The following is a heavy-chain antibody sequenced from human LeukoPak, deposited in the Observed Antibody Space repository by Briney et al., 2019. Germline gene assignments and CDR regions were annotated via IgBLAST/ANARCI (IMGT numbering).Heavy chain of an antibody. CDR2: INAGNGNT. V-gene: IGHV1-3*01. Sequence: ASVKVSCKASGYTFTSYAMHWVRQAPGQRLEWMGWINAGNGNTKYSQKFQSRVTITRDTSASTAYMELSSLRSEDTAVYYCARGTRSGPVEDYWGQGTLVTVSS. J-gene: IGHJ4*02. D-gene: IGHD3-10*01. CDR1: GYTFTSYA. CDR3: ARGTRSGPVEDY.